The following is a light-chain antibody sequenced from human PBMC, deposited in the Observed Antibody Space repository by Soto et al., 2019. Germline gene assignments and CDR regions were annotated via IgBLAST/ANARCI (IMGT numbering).Light chain of an antibody. CDR3: QQSYSTPLT. CDR2: AAS. CDR1: QALSSY. J-gene: IGKJ4*01. V-gene: IGKV1-39*01. Sequence: DIQLTQSPSVLSASVGDTVTITCRASQALSSYLNWYQQKPGKAPKLLIYAASSLQSGVPSRFSGSGSGTDFTLTISSLQPEDFATYYCQQSYSTPLTFGGGTKVDIK.